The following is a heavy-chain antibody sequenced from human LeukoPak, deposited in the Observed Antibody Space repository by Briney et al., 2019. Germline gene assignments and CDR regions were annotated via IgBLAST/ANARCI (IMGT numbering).Heavy chain of an antibody. J-gene: IGHJ4*02. Sequence: PGGSLRLSCEASGFTFSSYGMHWVRQAPGKGLEWVAYIGFDGSKEYYVDSVKGRFVISRDNSKNTLYLQMNSLRAEDTAVYYCAKVWDDSSGYLQYYFDYWGQGTLVTVSS. CDR3: AKVWDDSSGYLQYYFDY. CDR2: IGFDGSKE. D-gene: IGHD3-22*01. V-gene: IGHV3-30*02. CDR1: GFTFSSYG.